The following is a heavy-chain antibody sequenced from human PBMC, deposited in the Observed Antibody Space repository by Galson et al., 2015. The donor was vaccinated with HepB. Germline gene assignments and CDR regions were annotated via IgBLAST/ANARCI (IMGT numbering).Heavy chain of an antibody. D-gene: IGHD3-10*01. J-gene: IGHJ4*02. CDR2: ISASGGKT. CDR1: GLIVDGSG. V-gene: IGHV3-23*01. CDR3: TRDSGWESAY. Sequence: SLRLSCAASGLIVDGSGMSWVRQAPGKGLEWVSGISASGGKTYYADSVKGRFTMSRDKSQNTVYLQMNSLRVDDSALYYCTRDSGWESAYWGQGTLVTVSS.